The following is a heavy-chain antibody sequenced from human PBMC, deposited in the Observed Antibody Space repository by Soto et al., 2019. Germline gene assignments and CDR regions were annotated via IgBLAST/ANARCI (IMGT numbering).Heavy chain of an antibody. D-gene: IGHD6-6*01. CDR2: ISYDGSNK. CDR3: AKDLQEGIAARSGFPGY. CDR1: GFTFSSYG. Sequence: GGSLRLSCAASGFTFSSYGMHWVRQAPGKGLEWVAVISYDGSNKYYADSVKGRFTISRDNSKNTLYLQMNSLRAEDTAVYYCAKDLQEGIAARSGFPGYWGQGTLVTVSS. J-gene: IGHJ4*02. V-gene: IGHV3-30*18.